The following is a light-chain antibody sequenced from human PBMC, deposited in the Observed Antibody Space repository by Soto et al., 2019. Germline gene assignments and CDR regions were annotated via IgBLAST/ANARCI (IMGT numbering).Light chain of an antibody. Sequence: EIVMTQSPATLSVSPGERATLSCRASQSVRSNLAWYQQKPGQAPRLLIYGASTRAIGIPARFSGSGSGTEFTLTISSLQSEDFAVYYCQHYNNWPYTFAQGTKLEIK. CDR2: GAS. V-gene: IGKV3-15*01. CDR3: QHYNNWPYT. J-gene: IGKJ2*01. CDR1: QSVRSN.